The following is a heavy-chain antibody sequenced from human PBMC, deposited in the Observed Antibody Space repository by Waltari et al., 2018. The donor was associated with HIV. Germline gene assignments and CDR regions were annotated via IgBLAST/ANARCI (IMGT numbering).Heavy chain of an antibody. Sequence: EVQLVESGGGLVKPGGSLRISCAASGFPLSSYSMNWVRQAPGKGLEWVSSISSSSSYIYYADSVKGRFTISRDNAKNSLYLQMNSLSAEDTAVYYCARVNHYYGMDVWGQGTTVTVSS. J-gene: IGHJ6*02. V-gene: IGHV3-21*01. CDR2: ISSSSSYI. CDR3: ARVNHYYGMDV. CDR1: GFPLSSYS.